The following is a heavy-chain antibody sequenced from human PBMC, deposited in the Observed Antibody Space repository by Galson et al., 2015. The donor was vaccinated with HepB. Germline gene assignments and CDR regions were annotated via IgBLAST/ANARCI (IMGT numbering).Heavy chain of an antibody. CDR1: GFTFSDYT. D-gene: IGHD1-1*01. V-gene: IGHV3-23*01. CDR3: AKDLGARLSGTTGYFDY. CDR2: VTHDAGST. Sequence: SLRLSCAASGFTFSDYTMTWVRQAPGKGLEWVSSVTHDAGSTYYADSVKGRFTVSRDNSRNTLYLQMNSLRAEDTAVYYCAKDLGARLSGTTGYFDYWGQGTLVTVSP. J-gene: IGHJ4*02.